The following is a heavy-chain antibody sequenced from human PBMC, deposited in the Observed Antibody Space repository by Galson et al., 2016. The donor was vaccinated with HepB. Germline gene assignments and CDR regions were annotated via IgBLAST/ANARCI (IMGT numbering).Heavy chain of an antibody. J-gene: IGHJ4*02. CDR2: INWNGGST. CDR1: GFTFVDYG. Sequence: SLRLSCAASGFTFVDYGMSWVRQAPGKGLEWVSGINWNGGSTGYADSVQGRFTISRDNAKNSLYLQMNSLRAEDTALYYCATPLVGATDYWGQGTLVTVSS. CDR3: ATPLVGATDY. D-gene: IGHD1-26*01. V-gene: IGHV3-20*04.